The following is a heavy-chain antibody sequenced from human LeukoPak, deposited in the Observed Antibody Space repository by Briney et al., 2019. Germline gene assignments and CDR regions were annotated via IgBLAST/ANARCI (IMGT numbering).Heavy chain of an antibody. Sequence: PGGSLRLSCAASGFTFSSYWMHWVRQAPGKGLVWVSRINSDGSSTSYADSVKGRFTISRDNAKNTLYLQMNSLRAEDTAVYYCARAIFGVVVFDYWGQGTLVTVSS. D-gene: IGHD3-3*01. CDR1: GFTFSSYW. J-gene: IGHJ4*02. V-gene: IGHV3-74*01. CDR3: ARAIFGVVVFDY. CDR2: INSDGSST.